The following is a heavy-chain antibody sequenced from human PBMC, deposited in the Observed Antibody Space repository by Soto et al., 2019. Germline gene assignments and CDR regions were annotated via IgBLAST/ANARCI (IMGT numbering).Heavy chain of an antibody. CDR3: ATNPLRQWLVEDAFDF. CDR1: GYTFTNCY. J-gene: IGHJ3*01. CDR2: INPNNGDT. Sequence: QVQLVQSGAEVKKPGTSMRVSCKASGYTFTNCYIHWVRQAPGQGLEWMGWINPNNGDTNYAQKFRGRVTMTRDTSVSTAYMELSGLQSDDTAMYYCATNPLRQWLVEDAFDFWGQGTLVTVSS. V-gene: IGHV1-2*02. D-gene: IGHD6-19*01.